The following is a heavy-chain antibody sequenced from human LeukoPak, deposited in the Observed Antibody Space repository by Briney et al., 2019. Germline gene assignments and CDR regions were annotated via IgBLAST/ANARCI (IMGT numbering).Heavy chain of an antibody. J-gene: IGHJ6*04. CDR2: ISSNGGST. Sequence: GGSLRLSCSASGFTFSSYAMHWVRQAPGKGLEYVSAISSNGGSTYYADSVKGRFTISRDNSKNTLYLQMNSLRAEDTAVYYCARDRRSGYGHYYYYGMDVWGKGTTVTVSS. V-gene: IGHV3-64*04. CDR3: ARDRRSGYGHYYYYGMDV. CDR1: GFTFSSYA. D-gene: IGHD5-12*01.